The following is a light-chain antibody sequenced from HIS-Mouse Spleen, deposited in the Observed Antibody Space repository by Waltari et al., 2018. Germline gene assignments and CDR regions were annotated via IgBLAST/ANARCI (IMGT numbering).Light chain of an antibody. Sequence: DIVMTQSPDSLAVSLGERATINCKSSQSVLYSSNNKNYLAWYQQKPGQPPKLLIYWASTPESGVPDRCSGSGSGTDFTLTISSLQAEDVAVYYCQQYYSTPYTFGQGTKLEIK. V-gene: IGKV4-1*01. J-gene: IGKJ2*01. CDR1: QSVLYSSNNKNY. CDR2: WAS. CDR3: QQYYSTPYT.